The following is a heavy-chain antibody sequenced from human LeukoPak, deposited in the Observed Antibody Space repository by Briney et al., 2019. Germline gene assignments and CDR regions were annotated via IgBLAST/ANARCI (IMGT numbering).Heavy chain of an antibody. V-gene: IGHV1-69*13. J-gene: IGHJ6*02. D-gene: IGHD3-9*01. CDR2: IIPIFGTA. CDR3: AVHRGRYDILTGYYYYGMDV. Sequence: VASVKVSCKASGGTFSSYAISWVRQAPGQGLEWMGGIIPIFGTANYAQKFQGRVTITADESTSTAYMELSSLRSEDTAVYYCAVHRGRYDILTGYYYYGMDVWGQGTTVTVSS. CDR1: GGTFSSYA.